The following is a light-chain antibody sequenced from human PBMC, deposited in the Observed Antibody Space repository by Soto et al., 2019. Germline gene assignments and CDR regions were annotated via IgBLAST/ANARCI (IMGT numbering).Light chain of an antibody. J-gene: IGKJ1*01. V-gene: IGKV1-39*01. CDR1: QSISSY. CDR3: QQSYSRPRT. CDR2: AAS. Sequence: DIQMTQSPSPLSGSVGDRVTITCRASQSISSYLNWYQQKPGKAPTLLIYAASSLQSGVPSRFSGSGSGTDFTLTISSLQPEDVATYFCQQSYSRPRTFGQGTKVDIK.